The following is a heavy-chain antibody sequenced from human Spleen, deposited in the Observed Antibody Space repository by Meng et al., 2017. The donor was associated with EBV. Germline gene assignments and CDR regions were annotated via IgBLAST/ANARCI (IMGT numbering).Heavy chain of an antibody. D-gene: IGHD1-14*01. CDR3: SRDLAGSDDY. CDR1: EFTFSSYW. CDR2: INEDGATT. V-gene: IGHV3-74*03. Sequence: HLVGAGGAFVQPRGSLRLSCAASEFTFSSYWMHWARQAPGEGLVWVSRINEDGATTTYADSVKGRFTISRDNAKNTLYLQMNSLRAEDTAVYYCSRDLAGSDDYWGQGTLVTVSS. J-gene: IGHJ4*02.